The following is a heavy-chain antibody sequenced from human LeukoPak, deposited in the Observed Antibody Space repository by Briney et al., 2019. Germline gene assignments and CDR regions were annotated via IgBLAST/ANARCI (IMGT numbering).Heavy chain of an antibody. CDR2: ISSSSSTI. J-gene: IGHJ4*02. V-gene: IGHV3-48*01. CDR1: GFTFSSYS. D-gene: IGHD5-18*01. CDR3: ASGGGLMDTAMGFDY. Sequence: PSGGSLRLSCAASGFTFSSYSMTWVRQAPGKGLEWVSYISSSSSTIYYADPVKGRFTISRDNAKNSLYLQMNSLRAEDTAVYYCASGGGLMDTAMGFDYWGQGTLVTVSS.